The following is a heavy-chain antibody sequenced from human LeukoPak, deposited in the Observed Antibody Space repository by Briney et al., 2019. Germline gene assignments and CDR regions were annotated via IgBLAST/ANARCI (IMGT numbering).Heavy chain of an antibody. Sequence: GASVKVSCKVSGYTLTELSMHWVRQAPGKGLEWMGGFDPEDGETIYAQKFQGRVTMTEGTSTDTAYMELSSLRSEDTAVYYCATGGESEDPYYYYYMDVWGKGTTVTVSS. D-gene: IGHD3-10*01. CDR3: ATGGESEDPYYYYYMDV. CDR2: FDPEDGET. V-gene: IGHV1-24*01. J-gene: IGHJ6*03. CDR1: GYTLTELS.